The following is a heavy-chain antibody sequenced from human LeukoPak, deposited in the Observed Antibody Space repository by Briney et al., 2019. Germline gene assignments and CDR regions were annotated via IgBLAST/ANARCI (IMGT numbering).Heavy chain of an antibody. CDR3: ASSDDYGGNRFEY. V-gene: IGHV3-48*02. J-gene: IGHJ4*02. Sequence: GGSLRLSCAASGFTFSIYSMNWVRQPPGKGLEWVSYISSSAPYIYYADSVRGRFTTSRDNAKNSLFLQMDSLRDDDTAVYYCASSDDYGGNRFEYWGGGTLVTVSS. CDR2: ISSSAPYI. D-gene: IGHD4-23*01. CDR1: GFTFSIYS.